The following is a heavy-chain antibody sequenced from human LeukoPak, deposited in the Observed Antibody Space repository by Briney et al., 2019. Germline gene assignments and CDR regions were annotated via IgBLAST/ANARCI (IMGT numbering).Heavy chain of an antibody. J-gene: IGHJ6*03. CDR1: GFTFSSYW. CDR2: IKQDGSEK. CDR3: AREDYYYYMDV. Sequence: GGSLRLSCAASGFTFSSYWMSWVRQAPGKGLEWVANIKQDGSEKYYVDSVEGRFTISRDSAKNSLYLQMNSLRAEDTAVYYCAREDYYYYMDVWGKGTTVTVSS. V-gene: IGHV3-7*01.